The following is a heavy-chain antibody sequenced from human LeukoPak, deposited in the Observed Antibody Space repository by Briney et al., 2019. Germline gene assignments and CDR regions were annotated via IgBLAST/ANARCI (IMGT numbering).Heavy chain of an antibody. Sequence: GGSLRLSCTASGFTLSSYGMHWVRQAPGKGLEWVTVIWHDGSNKYYADSVKGRFTISRDNAKNSLYLQMNSLRAEDTAVYYCASQTLNRVGATEYYFDYWGQGTLVTVSS. J-gene: IGHJ4*02. CDR2: IWHDGSNK. CDR3: ASQTLNRVGATEYYFDY. V-gene: IGHV3-33*03. CDR1: GFTLSSYG. D-gene: IGHD1-26*01.